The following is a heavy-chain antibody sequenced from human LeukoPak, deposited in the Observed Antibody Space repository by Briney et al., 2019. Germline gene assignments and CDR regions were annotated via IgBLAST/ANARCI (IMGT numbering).Heavy chain of an antibody. V-gene: IGHV3-23*01. J-gene: IGHJ4*02. CDR2: ISGSGGST. Sequence: GGSLRLSCAASGFTFSSYAMSWFRQAPGKGLEWVSAISGSGGSTYYADSVKGRFTTSRDNSKNTLYLQMNSLRAEDTAVYYCAKDPFLVGATNFDYWGQGTLVTVSS. D-gene: IGHD1-26*01. CDR1: GFTFSSYA. CDR3: AKDPFLVGATNFDY.